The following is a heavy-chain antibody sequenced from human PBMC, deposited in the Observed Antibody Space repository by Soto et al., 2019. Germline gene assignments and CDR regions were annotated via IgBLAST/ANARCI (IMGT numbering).Heavy chain of an antibody. Sequence: GGSLRLSCAASGFTFSSYGMHWVRQAPGKGLEWVAVISYDGSNKYYADSVKGRFTISRDNSKNTLYLQMNSLRAEDTAVYYCAKVPEMATIQYYYYGMDVWGQGTTVTVSS. J-gene: IGHJ6*02. V-gene: IGHV3-30*18. CDR2: ISYDGSNK. CDR3: AKVPEMATIQYYYYGMDV. D-gene: IGHD5-12*01. CDR1: GFTFSSYG.